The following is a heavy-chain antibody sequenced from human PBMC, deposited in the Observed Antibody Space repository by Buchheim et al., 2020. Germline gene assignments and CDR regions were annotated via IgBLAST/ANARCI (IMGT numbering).Heavy chain of an antibody. V-gene: IGHV4-31*03. CDR2: IYYSGST. D-gene: IGHD3-10*01. Sequence: QVQLQESGPGLVKPSQTLSLTCTVSGDSISSGGYYWSWIRQLPGKGLEWIGYIYYSGSTYFNPSLKSRVTMSVDTSKNHFSLKLSSVNATDTAVYYSARGNAPMGAFDLWGQGT. J-gene: IGHJ3*01. CDR1: GDSISSGGYY. CDR3: ARGNAPMGAFDL.